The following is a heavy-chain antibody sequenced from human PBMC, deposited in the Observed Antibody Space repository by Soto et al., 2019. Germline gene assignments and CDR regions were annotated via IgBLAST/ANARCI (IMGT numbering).Heavy chain of an antibody. Sequence: PGGSLRLSCAASGFTFSRFELHWVRQAPGKGLEWVGRIKSKADGGTTDYAAPVKGRFTISRDESQNTLYLQMNSLKTEDTAVYYCTSLYYGHWGQGTLVTVSS. CDR2: IKSKADGGTT. D-gene: IGHD4-17*01. CDR3: TSLYYGH. J-gene: IGHJ4*02. CDR1: GFTFSRFE. V-gene: IGHV3-15*07.